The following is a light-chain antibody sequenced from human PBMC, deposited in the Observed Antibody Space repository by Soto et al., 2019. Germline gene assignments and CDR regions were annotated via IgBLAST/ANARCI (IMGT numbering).Light chain of an antibody. V-gene: IGKV1-5*01. CDR3: QQYATSSPT. CDR1: QSISSW. J-gene: IGKJ2*01. CDR2: GAS. Sequence: DIQMTQSPSTLSASVGDRVTITCRASQSISSWLAWYQQRPRKAPKLLIYGASSLESGVPSRFSGSGSGTEFTLTISSLQPDDFATYYCQQYATSSPTVGQGTKLEIK.